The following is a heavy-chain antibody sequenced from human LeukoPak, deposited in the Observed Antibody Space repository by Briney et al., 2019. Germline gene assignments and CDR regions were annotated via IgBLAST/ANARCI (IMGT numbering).Heavy chain of an antibody. Sequence: ASVKVSCKASGYTFTSYGISWVRQAPGQGLEWMGWISAYNGNTNYAQKLQGRVTMTTDTSTSTAYMELRSLRSDDTAVYYCARDGDPAYYYYYMDVWGKGTTVTVSS. CDR1: GYTFTSYG. CDR2: ISAYNGNT. J-gene: IGHJ6*03. CDR3: ARDGDPAYYYYYMDV. V-gene: IGHV1-18*01. D-gene: IGHD2-21*01.